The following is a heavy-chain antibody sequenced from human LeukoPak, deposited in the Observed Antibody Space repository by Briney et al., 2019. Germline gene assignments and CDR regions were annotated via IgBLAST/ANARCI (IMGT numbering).Heavy chain of an antibody. V-gene: IGHV3-74*01. D-gene: IGHD3-22*01. CDR1: GFTFSSYW. J-gene: IGHJ4*02. Sequence: GGSLRLSCAASGFTFSSYWMHWVRQAPGKGLVWVSRINSDGSSTSYADSVEGRFTISRDNAKNTLYLQMNSLRAEDTAVYYCARGYYYDSSGAFDYWGQGTLVTVSS. CDR2: INSDGSST. CDR3: ARGYYYDSSGAFDY.